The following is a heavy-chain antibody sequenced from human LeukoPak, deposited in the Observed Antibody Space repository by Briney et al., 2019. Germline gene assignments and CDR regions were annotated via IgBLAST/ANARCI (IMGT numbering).Heavy chain of an antibody. D-gene: IGHD1-20*01. Sequence: GGSLRLSCAASGFSFSSYAMSWVRQAPGKGLEWVSTVSGSGGSIYYADSVKGRFTISRDNSKNTLYLQMNSLRAEDTAVYYCAKDNRGDNWNDLAIDYWGQGTLVTVSS. V-gene: IGHV3-23*01. J-gene: IGHJ4*02. CDR3: AKDNRGDNWNDLAIDY. CDR2: VSGSGGSI. CDR1: GFSFSSYA.